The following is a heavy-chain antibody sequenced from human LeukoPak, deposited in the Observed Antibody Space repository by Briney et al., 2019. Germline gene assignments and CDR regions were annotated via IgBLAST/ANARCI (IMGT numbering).Heavy chain of an antibody. CDR1: GGSISSSSYY. CDR3: ASVPVRFFGY. V-gene: IGHV4-39*07. Sequence: SETLSLTCTVSGGSISSSSYYWGWIRQPPGKGLEWIGSIYYSGSTYYNPSLKSRVTISVDTSKNQFSLKLSSVTAADTAVYYCASVPVRFFGYWGQGTLVTVSS. J-gene: IGHJ4*02. CDR2: IYYSGST. D-gene: IGHD3-16*01.